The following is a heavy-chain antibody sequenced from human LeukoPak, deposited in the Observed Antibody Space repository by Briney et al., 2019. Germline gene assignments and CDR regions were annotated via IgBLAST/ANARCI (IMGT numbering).Heavy chain of an antibody. J-gene: IGHJ4*02. V-gene: IGHV4-34*01. D-gene: IGHD3-16*02. CDR2: INHSGST. CDR3: ARGPGLRLGELSSDYDY. Sequence: SETLSLTCAVYGGSFSGYYWSWIRQPPGKGLEWIGEINHSGSTNYNPSLKSRVTISVDTSKNQFSLKLGSVTAADTAVYYCARGPGLRLGELSSDYDYWGQGTLVTVSS. CDR1: GGSFSGYY.